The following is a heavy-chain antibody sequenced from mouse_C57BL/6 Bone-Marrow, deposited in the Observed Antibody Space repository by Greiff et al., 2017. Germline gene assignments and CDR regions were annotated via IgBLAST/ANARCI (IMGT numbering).Heavy chain of an antibody. Sequence: EVQLLESGGGLVQPGGSLSLSCAASGFTFTDYYMSWVRQPPGQALEWMGFIRHKANGYTTEHSATVKGRFTISRYNSQGILYLQMNALGAEDSATYYCARSPDYPKAMDYWGQGTSVTVSS. D-gene: IGHD2-4*01. V-gene: IGHV7-3*01. J-gene: IGHJ4*01. CDR1: GFTFTDYY. CDR2: IRHKANGYTT. CDR3: ARSPDYPKAMDY.